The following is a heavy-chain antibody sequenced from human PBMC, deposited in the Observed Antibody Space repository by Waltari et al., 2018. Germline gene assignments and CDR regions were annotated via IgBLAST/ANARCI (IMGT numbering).Heavy chain of an antibody. V-gene: IGHV1-69*01. CDR2: IIPISGKV. J-gene: IGHJ4*02. CDR1: GGSFSSYA. Sequence: QVQLVQSGAEVREPGSSVKVSCKAFGGSFSSYATTWVRQAPGQGLEWLGGIIPISGKVRYEQSLHGRVTITADESTSTAYMFLSSLTSEDTAVYYCARGAATVSRYLFDYWGQGTLVTVSS. D-gene: IGHD4-17*01. CDR3: ARGAATVSRYLFDY.